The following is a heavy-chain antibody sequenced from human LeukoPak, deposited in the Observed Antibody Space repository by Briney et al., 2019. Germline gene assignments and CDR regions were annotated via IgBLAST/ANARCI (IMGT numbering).Heavy chain of an antibody. CDR3: ARRVRLTDYLDY. CDR1: GGSISTSSYY. D-gene: IGHD2-8*02. J-gene: IGHJ4*02. CDR2: IYYSGST. V-gene: IGHV4-39*01. Sequence: SETLSLTCTVSGGSISTSSYYWGWIRQPPGKGLEWIGSIYYSGSTYYNPSLKSRVTISVDTSKNQFSLKLSSVTAADTAVYYCARRVRLTDYLDYWGQGALVTVSS.